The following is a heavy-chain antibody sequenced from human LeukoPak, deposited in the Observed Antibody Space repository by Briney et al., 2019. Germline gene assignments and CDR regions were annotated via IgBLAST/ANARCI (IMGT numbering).Heavy chain of an antibody. D-gene: IGHD4-17*01. V-gene: IGHV4-34*01. CDR2: INHSGSA. CDR3: ARLATYGDYSD. CDR1: GGSFSGYY. Sequence: SETLSLTCAVSGGSFSGYYWTWIRQPPGKGLEWIGEINHSGSANYNPSLKSRVTISLDTSKNQFSLRLSSVTAADTAVYYCARLATYGDYSDWGQGTLVTVSS. J-gene: IGHJ4*02.